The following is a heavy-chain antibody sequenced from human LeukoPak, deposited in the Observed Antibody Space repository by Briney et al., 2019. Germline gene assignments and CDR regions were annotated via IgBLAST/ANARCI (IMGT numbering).Heavy chain of an antibody. CDR2: IYYSGST. CDR3: ARVGYGSWYVGYWFDP. V-gene: IGHV4-30-4*02. Sequence: SETLSLTCTVSGGSISSGDHYWSWIRQHPGEGLEWIGYIYYSGSTYYNPSLKSRVSISVDTSKNQFSLKLSSVTAADTAVYYCARVGYGSWYVGYWFDPWGQGTLVTVSS. J-gene: IGHJ5*02. D-gene: IGHD6-13*01. CDR1: GGSISSGDHY.